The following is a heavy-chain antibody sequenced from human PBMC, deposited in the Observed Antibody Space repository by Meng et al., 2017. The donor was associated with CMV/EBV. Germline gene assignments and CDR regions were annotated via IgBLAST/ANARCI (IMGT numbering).Heavy chain of an antibody. V-gene: IGHV1-2*02. CDR1: GYTFTGYY. D-gene: IGHD2-2*01. Sequence: ASVKVSCKASGYTFTGYYMHWVRQAPGQGLEWMGWINPNSGGTNYAQKFQGRVTMTRDTSISTAYMELSRLRSDDTAVYYCARGYCSSTSCRTGVWSDPWGQGTLVTVSS. CDR2: INPNSGGT. J-gene: IGHJ5*02. CDR3: ARGYCSSTSCRTGVWSDP.